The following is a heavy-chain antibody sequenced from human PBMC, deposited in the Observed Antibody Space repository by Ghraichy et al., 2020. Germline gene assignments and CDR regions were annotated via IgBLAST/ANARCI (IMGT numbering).Heavy chain of an antibody. Sequence: GGSLRLSCVDSGFTFSNYDMHWVRQGTGRGLEWVSSIGTLGDTYYPGSVEGRFTISRENATGSLYLQMNSLRAGDTAVYYCARGLQGYCNYTNCPFDQWGQGTLVPVSS. V-gene: IGHV3-13*01. CDR3: ARGLQGYCNYTNCPFDQ. J-gene: IGHJ4*02. CDR1: GFTFSNYD. CDR2: IGTLGDT. D-gene: IGHD2-2*01.